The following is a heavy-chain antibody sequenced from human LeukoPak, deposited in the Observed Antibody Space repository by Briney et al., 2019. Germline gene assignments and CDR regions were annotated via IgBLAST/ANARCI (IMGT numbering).Heavy chain of an antibody. CDR3: ASGKLIVYAEA. V-gene: IGHV1-18*01. D-gene: IGHD2-8*01. CDR2: ISAYNGNT. CDR1: GYTFTSYG. J-gene: IGHJ5*02. Sequence: ASVKVSCKASGYTFTSYGISWVRQAPGQGLEWMGWISAYNGNTNYAQKLQGRVTMTTDTSTSTAYMELSSLRSEDTAVYYCASGKLIVYAEAWGQGTLVTVSS.